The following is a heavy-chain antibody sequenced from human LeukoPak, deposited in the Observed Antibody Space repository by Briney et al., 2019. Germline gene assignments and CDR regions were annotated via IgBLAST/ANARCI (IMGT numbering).Heavy chain of an antibody. Sequence: SETLSLTCTVPGGSISSYYWSWIRQPPGKGLEWIGYIYYSGSTNYNPSLKSRITISVDTSKNQFSLKLSSVTAADTAVYYCARKGRNYYFDYWGQGTLVTVSS. CDR1: GGSISSYY. J-gene: IGHJ4*02. CDR3: ARKGRNYYFDY. D-gene: IGHD2-15*01. CDR2: IYYSGST. V-gene: IGHV4-59*08.